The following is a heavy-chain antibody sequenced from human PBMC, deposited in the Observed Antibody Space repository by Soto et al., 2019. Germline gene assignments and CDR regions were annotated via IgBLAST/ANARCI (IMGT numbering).Heavy chain of an antibody. J-gene: IGHJ4*02. D-gene: IGHD3-3*01. CDR3: AMYSFWRGGGLSDY. V-gene: IGHV4-59*01. Sequence: PSETLSLTCTVSGGSIRSYYWSWIRQPPGKGLEWIGYIYYSGSTNYNPSLKSRVTISVDTSKNQFSLKLSSVTAADTAVYYCAMYSFWRGGGLSDYWGQGTLVTVSS. CDR2: IYYSGST. CDR1: GGSIRSYY.